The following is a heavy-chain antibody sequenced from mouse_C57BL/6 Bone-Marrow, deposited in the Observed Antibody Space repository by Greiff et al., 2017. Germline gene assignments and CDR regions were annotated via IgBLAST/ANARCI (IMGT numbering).Heavy chain of an antibody. CDR3: ARKGYYYGSSYDWYCGV. J-gene: IGHJ1*03. CDR1: GFTFSDYG. V-gene: IGHV5-17*01. CDR2: ISSGSSTI. D-gene: IGHD1-1*01. Sequence: EVKVEESGGGLVKPGGSLKLSCAASGFTFSDYGMHWVRQAPEKGLEWVAYISSGSSTIYYADTVKGRFTISRANAKNTLFLPMTSLRSEDTAMDYWARKGYYYGSSYDWYCGVWGTGTTGTVSS.